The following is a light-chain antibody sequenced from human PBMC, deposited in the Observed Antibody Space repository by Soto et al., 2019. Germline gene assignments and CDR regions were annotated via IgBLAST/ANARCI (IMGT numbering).Light chain of an antibody. CDR2: GAS. V-gene: IGKV3-20*01. CDR1: QSVSSNY. CDR3: QECGSSRT. Sequence: EIVLTQSPGTLSLSPGERATLSCRASQSVSSNYLAWYQQKPGQAPRLLIYGASSRATGIPDRFSGSGSGTDFTLTISRLEPEDFAVYYCQECGSSRTFGQGTKV. J-gene: IGKJ1*01.